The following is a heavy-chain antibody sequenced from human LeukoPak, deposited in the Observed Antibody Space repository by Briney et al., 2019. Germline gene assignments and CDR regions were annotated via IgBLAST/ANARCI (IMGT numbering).Heavy chain of an antibody. CDR1: GGSFSGYY. Sequence: PSETLSLTCAVYGGSFSGYYWSWIRQPPGKGLEWIGEINHSGSTNYNPSLKSRVTISVDTSKNQSSLKLSSVTAADTAVYYCASYPHDYGDYGGLDYWGQGTLVTVSS. CDR3: ASYPHDYGDYGGLDY. CDR2: INHSGST. J-gene: IGHJ4*02. V-gene: IGHV4-34*01. D-gene: IGHD4-17*01.